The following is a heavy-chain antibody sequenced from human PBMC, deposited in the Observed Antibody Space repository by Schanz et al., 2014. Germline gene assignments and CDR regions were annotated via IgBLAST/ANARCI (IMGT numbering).Heavy chain of an antibody. D-gene: IGHD2-2*01. J-gene: IGHJ4*02. CDR2: ISSGSSYA. Sequence: EADLVESGGGLIQPGGSLRLSCAASGFTFSSYAMSWVRQAPGKGLEWVSDISSGSSYANYADSVKGRFTISRDNAKNSLYLQMNSLRAEDTAVYYCAKDLLYGAPMPLNHLDYWGQGTLVTASS. CDR1: GFTFSSYA. CDR3: AKDLLYGAPMPLNHLDY. V-gene: IGHV3-48*04.